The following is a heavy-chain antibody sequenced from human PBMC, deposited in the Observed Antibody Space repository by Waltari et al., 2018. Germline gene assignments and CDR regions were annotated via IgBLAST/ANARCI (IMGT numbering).Heavy chain of an antibody. CDR3: ARGYCSSTSCYDY. Sequence: EVQLVESGGGLVKPGGSLRLSCAASGFTFSSYSMNWVRQAPGKGLEWVSSISSSSSYIYYADSVKGRFTISRDNAKNSLYLQMNSLRAEDTAVYYCARGYCSSTSCYDYWGQGTLVTVSS. J-gene: IGHJ4*02. CDR2: ISSSSSYI. V-gene: IGHV3-21*01. CDR1: GFTFSSYS. D-gene: IGHD2-2*01.